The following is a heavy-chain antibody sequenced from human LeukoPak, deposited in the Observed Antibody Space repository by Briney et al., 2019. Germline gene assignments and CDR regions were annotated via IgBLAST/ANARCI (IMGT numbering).Heavy chain of an antibody. J-gene: IGHJ6*03. D-gene: IGHD2-21*02. V-gene: IGHV3-53*01. Sequence: HPGGSLRLSCAVSGFSVSTNHMSWVRQDPGKGLEWVSVIYIDGNTYYADSVKGRFTISRDNSKNTVFLQMNSLRAEDTAVYYCARDREVVTAKAQMDVWGKGTTVTV. CDR3: ARDREVVTAKAQMDV. CDR2: IYIDGNT. CDR1: GFSVSTNH.